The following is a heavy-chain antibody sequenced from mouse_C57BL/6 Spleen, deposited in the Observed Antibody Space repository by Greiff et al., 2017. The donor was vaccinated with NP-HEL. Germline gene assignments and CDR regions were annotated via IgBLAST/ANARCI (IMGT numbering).Heavy chain of an antibody. V-gene: IGHV3-1*01. D-gene: IGHD1-1*01. Sequence: EVHLVESGPGMVKPSQSLSLTCTVTGYSITSGYDWHWIRHFPGNKLEWMGYISYSGSTNYNPSLKSRISITHDTSKNHFFLKLNSVTTEDTATYYCARYGSSWGFAYWGQGTLVTVSA. J-gene: IGHJ3*01. CDR1: GYSITSGYD. CDR2: ISYSGST. CDR3: ARYGSSWGFAY.